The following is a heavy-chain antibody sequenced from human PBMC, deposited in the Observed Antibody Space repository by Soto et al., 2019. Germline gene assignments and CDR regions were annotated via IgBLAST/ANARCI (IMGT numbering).Heavy chain of an antibody. CDR1: VFTFSSYA. V-gene: IGHV3-23*01. D-gene: IGHD5-12*01. CDR3: AKDLVSTSSYYYDYDMDV. J-gene: IGHJ6*02. CDR2: ISGSGGST. Sequence: GGALRLSCADSVFTFSSYAMSWVRQAPGKGLEWVSTISGSGGSTYYADSVKGRFTISRDNSKNTLYLQMNSLRAEDTAVYYCAKDLVSTSSYYYDYDMDVWGQGTTVTVSS.